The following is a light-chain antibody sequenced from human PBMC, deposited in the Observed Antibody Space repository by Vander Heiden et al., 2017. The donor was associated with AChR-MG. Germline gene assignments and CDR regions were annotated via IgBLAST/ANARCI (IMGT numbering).Light chain of an antibody. CDR1: QDISNY. CDR3: QQDHYLFG. CDR2: DAS. J-gene: IGKJ3*01. V-gene: IGKV1-33*01. Sequence: DIQMTQSPSSLSASVGDRVTITCQASQDISNYLNWYQQKPGKAPKLLIYDASNLETGVPSRFSGSGSGTDFTFTITSLQPEDIATYYCQQDHYLFGFGPGTKVDIK.